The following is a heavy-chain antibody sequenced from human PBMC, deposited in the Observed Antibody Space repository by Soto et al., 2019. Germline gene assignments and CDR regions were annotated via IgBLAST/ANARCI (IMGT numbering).Heavy chain of an antibody. CDR1: GFTFSSFA. CDR3: ARGFSAGKGSTQDS. J-gene: IGHJ5*01. Sequence: EGSRRLSCAASGFTFSSFAMSWVRQAPGKGLDWVSAISVSVGSTYSADSVKGRFTISRDNSKNTLYLQMSSLRAEDAAVYYCARGFSAGKGSTQDSWGQGYLVTVSS. V-gene: IGHV3-23*01. CDR2: ISVSVGST. D-gene: IGHD3-10*01.